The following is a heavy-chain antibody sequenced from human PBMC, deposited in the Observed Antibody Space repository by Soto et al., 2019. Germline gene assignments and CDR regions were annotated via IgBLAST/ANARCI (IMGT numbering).Heavy chain of an antibody. J-gene: IGHJ4*02. D-gene: IGHD1-26*01. CDR2: MQPSTGRT. CDR1: GYSFTSLD. Sequence: QVKLVQSGAEVREPGASVKVSCKASGYSFTSLDINWVRQTAGQGLEGMGWMQPSTGRTGYAQKFQGRVTMTRDTSINTAYMELTTLTSDNTAFYYRARGVSAGVEYWGQGTLVTVSS. CDR3: ARGVSAGVEY. V-gene: IGHV1-8*01.